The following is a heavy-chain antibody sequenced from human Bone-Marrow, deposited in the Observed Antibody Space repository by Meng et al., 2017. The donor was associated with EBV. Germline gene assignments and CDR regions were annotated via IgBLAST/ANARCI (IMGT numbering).Heavy chain of an antibody. D-gene: IGHD3-16*02. J-gene: IGHJ5*02. V-gene: IGHV4-4*02. Sequence: QGHLQASGPGLVEPSGTLVLTCGGPGGPLSSSNWWTLVRQTPGKGLEWIGEIYHSGTTNYNPSLKSRVTISVDKFNNQFSLILTSVTAADTAVYYCARDAGVRGLSDWFDPWGQGTLVTVSS. CDR1: GGPLSSSNW. CDR2: IYHSGTT. CDR3: ARDAGVRGLSDWFDP.